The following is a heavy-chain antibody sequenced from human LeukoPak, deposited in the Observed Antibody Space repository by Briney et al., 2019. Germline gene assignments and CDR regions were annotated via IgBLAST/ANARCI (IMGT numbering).Heavy chain of an antibody. J-gene: IGHJ4*02. CDR3: AREYGSGYDLWEYYFDY. CDR2: IKQDGSEK. Sequence: PGGSLRLSCAASGFTFSSYWMSWVRQAPGKGLEGVANIKQDGSEKYYVDSVKGRFTISRDNAKNSLYLQMNSLRAEDTAVYYCAREYGSGYDLWEYYFDYWGQGTLVTVSS. CDR1: GFTFSSYW. V-gene: IGHV3-7*01. D-gene: IGHD5-12*01.